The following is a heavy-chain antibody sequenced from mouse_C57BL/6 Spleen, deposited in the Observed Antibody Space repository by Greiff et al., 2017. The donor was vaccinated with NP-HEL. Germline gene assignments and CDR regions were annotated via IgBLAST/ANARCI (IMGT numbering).Heavy chain of an antibody. V-gene: IGHV1-39*01. CDR2: INPNYGTT. J-gene: IGHJ4*01. CDR3: ARSRSFTTVYAMDY. CDR1: GYSFTDYN. D-gene: IGHD1-1*01. Sequence: VQLKESGPELVKPGASVKISCKASGYSFTDYNMNWVKQSNGKSLEWIGVINPNYGTTSYNQKFKGKATLTVDQSSSTAYMQLNSLTSEDSAVYYCARSRSFTTVYAMDYWGQGTSVTVSS.